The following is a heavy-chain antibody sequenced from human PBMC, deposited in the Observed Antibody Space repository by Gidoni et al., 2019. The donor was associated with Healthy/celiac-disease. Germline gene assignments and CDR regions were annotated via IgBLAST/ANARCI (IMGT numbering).Heavy chain of an antibody. CDR2: IKQDGSEK. CDR1: GFTFSSYR. J-gene: IGHJ6*03. V-gene: IGHV3-7*04. CDR3: ARDKVVPAAPRAHYYYYYYMDV. D-gene: IGHD2-2*01. Sequence: EVQLVESGGGLVQPGGSLRLSCAASGFTFSSYRISWVRQAPGKGREWVANIKQDGSEKYYVDSVKGRFTISRDNAKNSLYLQMNSLRAEDTAVYYCARDKVVPAAPRAHYYYYYYMDVWGKGTTVTVSS.